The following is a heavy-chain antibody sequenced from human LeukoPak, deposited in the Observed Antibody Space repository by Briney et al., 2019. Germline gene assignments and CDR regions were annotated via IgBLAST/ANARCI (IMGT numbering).Heavy chain of an antibody. D-gene: IGHD2-2*01. V-gene: IGHV1-69*05. CDR1: GGTFSSYA. CDR3: ASSIGYCSSTSCYAYWYFDL. Sequence: ASVKVSCKASGGTFSSYAISWVRQAPGQGLEWMGGIIPIFGTANYAQKFQGRVTITTDESTSTAYMELSSLRSEDTAVYYCASSIGYCSSTSCYAYWYFDLWGRGTLVTVSS. J-gene: IGHJ2*01. CDR2: IIPIFGTA.